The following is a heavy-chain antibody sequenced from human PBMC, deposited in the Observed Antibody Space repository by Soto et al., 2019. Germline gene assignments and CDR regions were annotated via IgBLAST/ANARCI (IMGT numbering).Heavy chain of an antibody. CDR3: AGKDKSGYFNWFDP. Sequence: PGESLKLSCRTSGYRFTSYWIAWVRQMPGKGLEWMGIIFPSDSDTRYSPSFQGQVTISADRSTSTLFLQWASLKASDTAVYFCAGKDKSGYFNWFDPWGQGTLVTVYS. D-gene: IGHD3-22*01. CDR1: GYRFTSYW. J-gene: IGHJ5*02. CDR2: IFPSDSDT. V-gene: IGHV5-51*01.